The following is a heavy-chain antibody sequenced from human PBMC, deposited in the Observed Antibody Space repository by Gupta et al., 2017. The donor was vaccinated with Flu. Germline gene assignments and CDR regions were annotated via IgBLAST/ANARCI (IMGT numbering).Heavy chain of an antibody. CDR2: ISSSGVP. Sequence: EVQLVESGGGLVQPGGSLRLSCAASVFTSSADDMSWVRQVPGKGLEWVSVISSSGVPYYTDSVKGRFTISRDNAKNSVYLQMDSLRAEDTAFYYCARGHWDSWGQGTLVTVSS. CDR1: VFTSSADD. J-gene: IGHJ4*02. CDR3: ARGHWDS. V-gene: IGHV3-48*03.